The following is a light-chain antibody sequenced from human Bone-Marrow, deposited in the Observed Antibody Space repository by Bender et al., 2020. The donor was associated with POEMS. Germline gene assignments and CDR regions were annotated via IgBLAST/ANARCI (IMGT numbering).Light chain of an antibody. Sequence: QSALTQPASVSGSPGQSITISCTGTSRDVGAYNYVSWSQQHPGKAPKLLIYGNSNRPSGVPDRFSGSKSGTSASLAITGLQAEDEADYYCCSYADNSVWVFGGGTKLTVL. J-gene: IGLJ3*02. V-gene: IGLV2-14*01. CDR2: GNS. CDR3: CSYADNSVWV. CDR1: SRDVGAYNY.